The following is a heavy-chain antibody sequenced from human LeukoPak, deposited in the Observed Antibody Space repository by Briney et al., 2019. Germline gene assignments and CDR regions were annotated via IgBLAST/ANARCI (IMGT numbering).Heavy chain of an antibody. V-gene: IGHV3-9*01. J-gene: IGHJ4*02. CDR3: AINGGGDSGYGNFDY. D-gene: IGHD5-12*01. Sequence: PGGSLRLSCTVSGFSLSSYAMHWVRQVPGKGLEWVSGINWNSDSIGYADSVKGRFTTSRDNAKNSLYLQMNSLRAEDTAFYYCAINGGGDSGYGNFDYWGQGTLVTVSS. CDR2: INWNSDSI. CDR1: GFSLSSYA.